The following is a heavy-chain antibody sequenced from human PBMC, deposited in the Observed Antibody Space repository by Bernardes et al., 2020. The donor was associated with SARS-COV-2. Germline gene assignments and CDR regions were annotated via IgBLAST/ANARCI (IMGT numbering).Heavy chain of an antibody. J-gene: IGHJ3*02. CDR1: GFTFSSYA. CDR3: AKSVLVVVTALDAFDI. Sequence: GGSLRLSCAASGFTFSSYAMSWVRQAPGKGLEWVSAISGSGGSTYYADSVKGRFTISRDNSKNTLYLQMNSLRAEDTAVYYCAKSVLVVVTALDAFDIWGQGTMVTVSS. D-gene: IGHD2-21*02. V-gene: IGHV3-23*01. CDR2: ISGSGGST.